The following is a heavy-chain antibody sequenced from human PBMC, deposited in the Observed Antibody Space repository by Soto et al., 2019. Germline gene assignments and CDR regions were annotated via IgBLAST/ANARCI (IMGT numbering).Heavy chain of an antibody. V-gene: IGHV1-18*04. CDR3: ARDSIIAAAGTYGMDV. D-gene: IGHD6-13*01. J-gene: IGHJ6*02. CDR2: ISAYNGNT. Sequence: ASVKVSCKASGYTFTSYGISWVRQAPGQGLEWMGWISAYNGNTNYAQKLQGRVTMTADTSTSTAYMELRSLRSDDTAVYYCARDSIIAAAGTYGMDVWGQGTTVTVSS. CDR1: GYTFTSYG.